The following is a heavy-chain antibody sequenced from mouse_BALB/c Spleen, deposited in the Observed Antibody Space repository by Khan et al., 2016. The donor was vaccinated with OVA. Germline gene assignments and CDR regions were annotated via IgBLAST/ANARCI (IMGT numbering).Heavy chain of an antibody. Sequence: EVKLQESGPGLVKPSPSLSLTCTVTGYSITSDYARNWIRQFPGNKLELIGYISYSGNTNYNPYLKSRISITRDTSYNQFLLQLNSMTTEDTDTYDCARDGSRYDYAMDYWGQGTSVTVSA. J-gene: IGHJ4*01. CDR1: GYSITSDYA. CDR3: ARDGSRYDYAMDY. V-gene: IGHV3-2*02. D-gene: IGHD2-3*01. CDR2: ISYSGNT.